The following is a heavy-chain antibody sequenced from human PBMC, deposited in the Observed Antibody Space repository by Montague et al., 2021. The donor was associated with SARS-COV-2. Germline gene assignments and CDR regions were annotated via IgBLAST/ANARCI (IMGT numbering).Heavy chain of an antibody. V-gene: IGHV4-39*01. CDR2: LHYAGSA. Sequence: SETLFLTCSVSGGSFSSGDSYWGWLRQAPGKGLEWIGDLHYAGSAYYNPSLRSRVTISADTSKNQFSLKLNSVTAADTAVYYCVATYNGNWYYFDYWGQGTLVTVSS. J-gene: IGHJ4*02. D-gene: IGHD6-13*01. CDR3: VATYNGNWYYFDY. CDR1: GGSFSSGDSY.